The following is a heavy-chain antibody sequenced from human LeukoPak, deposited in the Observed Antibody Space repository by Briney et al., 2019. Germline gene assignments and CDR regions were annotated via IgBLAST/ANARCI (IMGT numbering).Heavy chain of an antibody. Sequence: SQTLSLTCVVSGDSVSSKNGAWNWIRQSPSRGLEWLGRTYYRSKWYNDYAESMEGRMTISQDTSKNQYSLHLNSATPDDTAVYYCARDPDDYWGQGTLVTVSS. V-gene: IGHV6-1*01. J-gene: IGHJ4*02. CDR2: TYYRSKWYN. D-gene: IGHD1-14*01. CDR3: ARDPDDY. CDR1: GDSVSSKNGA.